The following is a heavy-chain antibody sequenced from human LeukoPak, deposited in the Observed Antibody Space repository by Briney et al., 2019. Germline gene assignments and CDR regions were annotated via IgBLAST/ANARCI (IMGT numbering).Heavy chain of an antibody. CDR3: ARALNGYFYAFDS. D-gene: IGHD2/OR15-2a*01. CDR1: GGSISSYY. V-gene: IGHV4-4*07. Sequence: SETLSLTCTVSGGSISSYYWSWIRQPAGNELEWIGRIHTIGSTNYNPSLKSRVTMSVDTSKNQFSLKLTSVTAADTAVYYCARALNGYFYAFDSWGQGTLVTVSS. CDR2: IHTIGST. J-gene: IGHJ4*02.